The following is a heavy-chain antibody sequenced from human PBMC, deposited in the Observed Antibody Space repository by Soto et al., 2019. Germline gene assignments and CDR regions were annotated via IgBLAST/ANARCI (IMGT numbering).Heavy chain of an antibody. CDR3: AWTVGITVTTPDAFDI. D-gene: IGHD1-7*01. J-gene: IGHJ3*02. V-gene: IGHV1-69*01. Sequence: QVQLVQSGAEVKKPGSSVKVSCTASGGTFSSYAISWVRQAPGKGLEWMGGIITIFGTANYAQKLQGRVTITADEFTSTAYMELISLRSEDTAVYYCAWTVGITVTTPDAFDIWGQGTMVTVSS. CDR2: IITIFGTA. CDR1: GGTFSSYA.